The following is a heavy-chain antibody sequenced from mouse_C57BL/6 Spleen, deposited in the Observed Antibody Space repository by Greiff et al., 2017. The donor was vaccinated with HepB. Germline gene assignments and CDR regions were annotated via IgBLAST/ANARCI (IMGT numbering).Heavy chain of an antibody. V-gene: IGHV5-6*01. J-gene: IGHJ4*01. D-gene: IGHD4-1*01. Sequence: EVKVVESGGDLVKPGGSLKLSCAASGFTFSSYGMSWVRQTPDKRLEWVATISSGGSYTYYPDSVKGRFTISRDNAKNTLYLQMSSLKSEDTAMYYCARHSGVTGKGYAMDYWGQGTSVTVSS. CDR3: ARHSGVTGKGYAMDY. CDR1: GFTFSSYG. CDR2: ISSGGSYT.